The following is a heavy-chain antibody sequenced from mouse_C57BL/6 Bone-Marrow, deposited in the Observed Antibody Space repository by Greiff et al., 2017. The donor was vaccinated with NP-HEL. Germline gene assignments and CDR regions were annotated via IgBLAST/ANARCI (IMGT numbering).Heavy chain of an antibody. V-gene: IGHV3-6*01. CDR2: ISYDGSN. CDR3: ARSIYYSWFAY. Sequence: ESGPGLVKPSQSLSLTCSVTGYSITSGYYWNWIRQFPGNKLEWMGYISYDGSNNYNPSLKNRISITRDTSKNQFFLKLNSVTTEDTATYYCARSIYYSWFAYWGQGTLVTVSA. D-gene: IGHD1-1*01. J-gene: IGHJ3*01. CDR1: GYSITSGYY.